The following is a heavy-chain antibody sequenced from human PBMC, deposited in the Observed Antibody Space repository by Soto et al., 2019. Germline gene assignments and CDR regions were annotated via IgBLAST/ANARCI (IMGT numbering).Heavy chain of an antibody. CDR2: IYHSGST. J-gene: IGHJ5*02. D-gene: IGHD6-25*01. CDR1: GGSISSGGYS. V-gene: IGHV4-30-2*01. Sequence: SETLSLTCAVSGGSISSGGYSWSWIRQPPGKGLECIGYIYHSGSTYYNPSLKSRVTISVDRSKNQFSLKLSSVTAADTAVYYCASRPSGSGFDPWGQGTLVTVCS. CDR3: ASRPSGSGFDP.